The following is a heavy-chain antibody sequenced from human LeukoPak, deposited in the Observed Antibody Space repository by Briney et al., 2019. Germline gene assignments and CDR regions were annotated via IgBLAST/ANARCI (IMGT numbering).Heavy chain of an antibody. CDR2: IDPSDSYT. CDR3: ARQGSLGYCSGGSCSRSDY. J-gene: IGHJ4*02. CDR1: GYSFTSYW. D-gene: IGHD2-15*01. V-gene: IGHV5-10-1*01. Sequence: GGSLRISCKGSGYSFTSYWISWVRQMPGKGLEWMGRIDPSDSYTNYSPSFQGHVTISADKSISTAYLQWSSLKASDTAMYYCARQGSLGYCSGGSCSRSDYWGQGTLVTVSS.